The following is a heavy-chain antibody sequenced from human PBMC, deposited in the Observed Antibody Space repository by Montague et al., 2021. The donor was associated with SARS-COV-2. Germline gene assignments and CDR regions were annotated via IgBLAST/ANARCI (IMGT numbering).Heavy chain of an antibody. D-gene: IGHD3-22*01. CDR3: ARVAGGYYHDSSAYFDY. J-gene: IGHJ4*02. V-gene: IGHV4-34*01. Sequence: SETLSFTCAVYGGSFSGYYWSWIRQPPGKGLEWIGEINQSGSTNXNPSLKSRVTLSVDTSKKQFSLKLSSLTAADTAVYYCARVAGGYYHDSSAYFDYWGQGSLVTVSS. CDR1: GGSFSGYY. CDR2: INQSGST.